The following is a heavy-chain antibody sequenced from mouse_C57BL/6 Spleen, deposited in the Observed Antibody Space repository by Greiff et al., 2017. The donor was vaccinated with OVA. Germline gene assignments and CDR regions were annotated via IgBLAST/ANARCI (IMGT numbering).Heavy chain of an antibody. D-gene: IGHD1-1*01. CDR3: ARWNYGSSYDY. CDR1: GYTFTSYW. V-gene: IGHV1-61*01. Sequence: VQLQQPGAELVRPGSSVKLSCEASGYTFTSYWMDWVKQRPGQGLEWIGNIYPSDSETHYNQKFKDKATLTVDKSSSTAYMQLSSLTSEDSAVYYCARWNYGSSYDYWGQGTTLTVSS. J-gene: IGHJ2*01. CDR2: IYPSDSET.